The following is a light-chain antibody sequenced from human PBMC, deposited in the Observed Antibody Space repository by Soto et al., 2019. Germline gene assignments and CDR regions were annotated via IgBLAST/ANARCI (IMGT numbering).Light chain of an antibody. J-gene: IGKJ4*01. CDR3: QQYNNYPLT. CDR1: QTISSG. CDR2: DAS. V-gene: IGKV1-5*01. Sequence: DIQMTQSPYTLSSSVGDRVTLTCLASQTISSGLAWYQQKPGQAPKLLIYDASSLQSGVPSRFNGSGSGTEFTLTISSLEPDDFATYYCQQYNNYPLTFGGGTKVDIK.